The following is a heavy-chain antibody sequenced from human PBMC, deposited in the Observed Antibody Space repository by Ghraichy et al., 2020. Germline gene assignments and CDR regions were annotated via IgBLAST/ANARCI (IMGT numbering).Heavy chain of an antibody. CDR2: IYHSGST. V-gene: IGHV4-30-2*01. CDR1: GGSISSGGYS. D-gene: IGHD4-17*01. CDR3: ASTAETVTINDAFDI. Sequence: SETLSLTCAVSGGSISSGGYSWSWIRQPPGKGLEWIGYIYHSGSTYYNPSLKSRVTISVDRSKNQFSLKLSSVTAADTAVYYCASTAETVTINDAFDIWGQGTMVTVSS. J-gene: IGHJ3*02.